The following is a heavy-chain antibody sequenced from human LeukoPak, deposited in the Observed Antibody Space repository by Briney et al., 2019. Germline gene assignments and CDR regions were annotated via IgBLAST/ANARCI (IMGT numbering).Heavy chain of an antibody. CDR3: ASVRKGYCSSTSCYAKGYYYYYMDV. V-gene: IGHV4-34*01. J-gene: IGHJ6*03. Sequence: PSETLSLTCGVSGGSLSFYYWSWIRQSPGKGLEWIAEISQNGDSNYNMSLKSRVTISVDTSKNQFSLKLSSVTAADTAVYYCASVRKGYCSSTSCYAKGYYYYYMDVWGKGTTVTISS. CDR1: GGSLSFYY. D-gene: IGHD2-2*01. CDR2: ISQNGDS.